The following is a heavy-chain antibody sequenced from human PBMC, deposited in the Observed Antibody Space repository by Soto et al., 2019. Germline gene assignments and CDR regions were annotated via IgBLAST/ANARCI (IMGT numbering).Heavy chain of an antibody. D-gene: IGHD2-2*01. CDR3: ARDGAGSGEGSTSSLWVYYFYGMDV. V-gene: IGHV1-18*01. Sequence: ASVKVSCKASGYTFTSYGISWVRQAPGQGLEWMGWISAYNGNTNYAQKLQGRVTMTTDTSTSTAYMELRSLRSDDTAVYYCARDGAGSGEGSTSSLWVYYFYGMDVWGKGTMVTFSS. CDR1: GYTFTSYG. J-gene: IGHJ6*04. CDR2: ISAYNGNT.